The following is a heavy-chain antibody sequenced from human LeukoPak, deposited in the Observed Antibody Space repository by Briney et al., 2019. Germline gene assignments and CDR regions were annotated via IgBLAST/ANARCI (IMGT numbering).Heavy chain of an antibody. CDR3: AASTVTTYYYGMDV. Sequence: SVKVSCKASGGTFSSYAISWVRQAPGQGLEWMGGIIPIFGTANYAQKFQGRVTITANKSTSTAYMELSSLRSKDTAVYYCAASTVTTYYYGMDVWGKGTTVTVSS. D-gene: IGHD4-17*01. CDR2: IIPIFGTA. CDR1: GGTFSSYA. V-gene: IGHV1-69*06. J-gene: IGHJ6*04.